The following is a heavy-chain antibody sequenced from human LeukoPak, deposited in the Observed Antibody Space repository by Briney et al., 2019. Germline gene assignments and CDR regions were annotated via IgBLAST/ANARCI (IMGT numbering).Heavy chain of an antibody. D-gene: IGHD3-10*01. Sequence: ASVKVSCKVSGYTHTELSMHWVRQAPGKGLEWMGGFDPEDGETIYAQKFQGRVTMTEDTSTDTAYMELSSLRSEDTAVYYCATGPPFYGSGSYQLNYWGQGTLVTVSS. CDR3: ATGPPFYGSGSYQLNY. J-gene: IGHJ4*02. CDR2: FDPEDGET. CDR1: GYTHTELS. V-gene: IGHV1-24*01.